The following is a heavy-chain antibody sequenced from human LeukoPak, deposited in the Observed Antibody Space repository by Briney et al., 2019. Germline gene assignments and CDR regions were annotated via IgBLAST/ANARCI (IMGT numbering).Heavy chain of an antibody. CDR3: ARAPGAFDY. CDR2: IY. D-gene: IGHD1-26*01. J-gene: IGHJ4*02. CDR1: GGSISSSNW. Sequence: PSGTLSLTCAVSGGSISSSNWWSWIRQPPGKGLEWIGYIYYNPSLKSRVTISVDTSKNQFSLKLSSVTAADTAVYYCARAPGAFDYWGQGTLVTVSS. V-gene: IGHV4-4*02.